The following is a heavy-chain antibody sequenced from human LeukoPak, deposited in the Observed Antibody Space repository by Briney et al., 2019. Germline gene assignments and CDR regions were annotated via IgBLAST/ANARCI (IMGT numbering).Heavy chain of an antibody. D-gene: IGHD3-10*01. CDR2: IRSKRYGGTI. Sequence: GGSLTLSCTTSGFNFGDYVMSWVRQAPGKGLEWVGFIRSKRYGGTIEYAASVKGRFNISRDDSKSIAYLQMNSLKTEDTAVYYCSAYYWDYFDYWGQGTQVTVSS. CDR1: GFNFGDYV. J-gene: IGHJ4*02. CDR3: SAYYWDYFDY. V-gene: IGHV3-49*04.